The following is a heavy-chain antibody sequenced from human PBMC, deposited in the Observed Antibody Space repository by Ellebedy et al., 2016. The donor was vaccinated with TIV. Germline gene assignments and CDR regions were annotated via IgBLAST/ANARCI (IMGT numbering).Heavy chain of an antibody. J-gene: IGHJ1*01. CDR3: ASGYSYGFEIEYFQH. D-gene: IGHD5-18*01. V-gene: IGHV3-11*06. Sequence: PGGSLRLSCAASGFTFSDYYMSWIRQAPGKGLEWVSYISSSSSYTNYADSVKGRFTISRDNAKNSLYLQMNSLRAEDTAVYYCASGYSYGFEIEYFQHWGQGTLVTVSS. CDR1: GFTFSDYY. CDR2: ISSSSSYT.